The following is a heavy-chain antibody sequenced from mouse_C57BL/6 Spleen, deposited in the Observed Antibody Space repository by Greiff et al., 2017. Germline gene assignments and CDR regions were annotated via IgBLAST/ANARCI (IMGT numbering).Heavy chain of an antibody. CDR3: AREGYGSSFDY. V-gene: IGHV5-16*01. CDR2: INYDGSST. D-gene: IGHD1-1*01. CDR1: GFTFSDYY. Sequence: EVKLMESEGGLVQPGRSMKLSCTASGFTFSDYYMAWVRQVPEKGLEWVANINYDGSSTYYLDSLKSRFIISRDNAKNILYLQMSSLKSEDTATYYCAREGYGSSFDYWGQGTTLTVSS. J-gene: IGHJ2*01.